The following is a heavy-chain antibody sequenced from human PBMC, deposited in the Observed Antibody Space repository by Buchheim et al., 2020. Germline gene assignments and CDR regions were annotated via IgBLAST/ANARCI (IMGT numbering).Heavy chain of an antibody. V-gene: IGHV3-33*01. J-gene: IGHJ6*02. CDR1: GFTFSSYG. CDR2: IWYDGSNK. Sequence: QVQLVESGGGVVQPGRSLRLSCAASGFTFSSYGMHWVRQAPGKGLEWVAVIWYDGSNKYYADSVKGRFTISRDNSKNTLYLQMSSLRAEDTAVYYCARDEGRHYYYYYGMDVWGQGTT. CDR3: ARDEGRHYYYYYGMDV.